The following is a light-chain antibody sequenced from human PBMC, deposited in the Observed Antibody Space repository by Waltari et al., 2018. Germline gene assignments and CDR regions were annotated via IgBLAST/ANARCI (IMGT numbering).Light chain of an antibody. CDR2: EVI. V-gene: IGLV2-11*01. Sequence: QSALIQPRSVSGSPGQSVTISCTGSSSDVGRYNSVSWYQQHSGKAPKLIIYEVIERPSGVPDRFSGSKSGDTASLTISGLQAEDEADYYCCSYAGSHSWVFGGGTKLTVL. J-gene: IGLJ3*02. CDR3: CSYAGSHSWV. CDR1: SSDVGRYNS.